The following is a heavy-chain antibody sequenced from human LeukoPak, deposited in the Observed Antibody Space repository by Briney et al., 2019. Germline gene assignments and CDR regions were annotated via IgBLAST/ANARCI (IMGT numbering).Heavy chain of an antibody. D-gene: IGHD2-2*02. Sequence: ASVKVSCTASGYTFTSYGISWVRQAPGQGLEWMGWISAYNGNTNYAQKLQGRVTMTTDTSTSTAYMELRSLRSDDTAVYYCARDLAPSVVVPAAIPFDYWGQGTLVTVSS. CDR1: GYTFTSYG. V-gene: IGHV1-18*01. CDR2: ISAYNGNT. CDR3: ARDLAPSVVVPAAIPFDY. J-gene: IGHJ4*02.